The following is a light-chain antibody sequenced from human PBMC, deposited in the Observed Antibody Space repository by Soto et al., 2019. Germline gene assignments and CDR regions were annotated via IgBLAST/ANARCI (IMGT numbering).Light chain of an antibody. Sequence: DIQLTQSPSFLSASVGDRVTITCRASQGISSYVAWYQQKPGKAPKLLIYAASTVQSGVPSSFSGSGSGTEFSLPINSLQAEDFETYYCQQLSDYPITFGQGTRLENK. V-gene: IGKV1-9*01. J-gene: IGKJ5*01. CDR2: AAS. CDR3: QQLSDYPIT. CDR1: QGISSY.